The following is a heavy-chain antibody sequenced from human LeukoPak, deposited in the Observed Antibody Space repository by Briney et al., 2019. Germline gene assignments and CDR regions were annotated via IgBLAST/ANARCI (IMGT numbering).Heavy chain of an antibody. V-gene: IGHV4-39*07. CDR3: AREYRYYYDSSGYYQIYYYYGMDV. J-gene: IGHJ6*02. Sequence: PSETLSLTCTVSGGSISSGGYYWSWIRQPPGKGLEWIGSIYYSGSTYYNPSLRSRVTISVDTSKNQFSLKLSPVTAADTAVYYCAREYRYYYDSSGYYQIYYYYGMDVWGQGTTVTDSS. CDR2: IYYSGST. D-gene: IGHD3-22*01. CDR1: GGSISSGGYY.